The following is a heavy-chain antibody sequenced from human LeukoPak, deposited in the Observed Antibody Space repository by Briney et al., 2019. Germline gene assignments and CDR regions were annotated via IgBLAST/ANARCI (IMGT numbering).Heavy chain of an antibody. CDR1: GFTFSDYY. CDR3: AKARDGYNQIDAFDI. D-gene: IGHD5-24*01. Sequence: GGSLRLSCAASGFTFSDYYMSWIRQAPGKGLEWVSYISSSGSTIYYADSVKGRFTISRDNSQNTLYLQMNSLRAEDTAVYYCAKARDGYNQIDAFDIWGQGTMVTVSS. J-gene: IGHJ3*02. CDR2: ISSSGSTI. V-gene: IGHV3-11*01.